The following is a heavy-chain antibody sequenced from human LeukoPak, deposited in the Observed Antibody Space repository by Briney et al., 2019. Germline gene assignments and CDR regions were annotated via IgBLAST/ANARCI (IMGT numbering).Heavy chain of an antibody. D-gene: IGHD3-3*01. CDR2: IYYSGST. CDR3: ARLGYDFWSGYSNWFDP. J-gene: IGHJ5*02. CDR1: GRSISSSSYY. Sequence: SETLSLTCTVSGRSISSSSYYWGWIRQPPGKGLEWIGSIYYSGSTYYNPSLKSRVTISVDTSKNQFSLKLSSVTAADTAVYYCARLGYDFWSGYSNWFDPWGQGTLVTVSS. V-gene: IGHV4-39*01.